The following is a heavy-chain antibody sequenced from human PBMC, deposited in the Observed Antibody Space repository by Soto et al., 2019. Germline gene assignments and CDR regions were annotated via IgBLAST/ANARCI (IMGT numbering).Heavy chain of an antibody. D-gene: IGHD2-2*01. Sequence: GGSLRLSCAASGFTFSSYSMNWVRQAPGKGLEWVSSISSSSSYIYYADSVKGRFTISRDNAKNSLYLQMNSLRAEDTAVYYCARDGGVRQLRYYYMDVWGKGTTVTVSS. CDR2: ISSSSSYI. CDR3: ARDGGVRQLRYYYMDV. V-gene: IGHV3-21*01. J-gene: IGHJ6*03. CDR1: GFTFSSYS.